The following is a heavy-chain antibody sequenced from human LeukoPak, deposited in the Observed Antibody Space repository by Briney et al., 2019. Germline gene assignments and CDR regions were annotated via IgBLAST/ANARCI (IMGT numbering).Heavy chain of an antibody. D-gene: IGHD2-2*01. V-gene: IGHV1-18*01. CDR3: ARLPAAYSSFDP. Sequence: ASVTVSCTASGYTFTSYGISWVRQAPGQGLEWMGWISAYNGNTNYAQKLQGRVTMTTDTSTSTAYMELRSLRSDDTAVYYCARLPAAYSSFDPWGQGTLVTVSS. CDR1: GYTFTSYG. J-gene: IGHJ5*02. CDR2: ISAYNGNT.